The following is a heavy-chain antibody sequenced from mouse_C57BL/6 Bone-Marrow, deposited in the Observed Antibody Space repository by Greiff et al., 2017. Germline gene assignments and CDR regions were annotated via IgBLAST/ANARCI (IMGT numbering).Heavy chain of an antibody. V-gene: IGHV1-20*01. Sequence: EVKLVESGPELVKPGDSVKISCKASGYSFTGYFMNWVMQSHGQSLEWIGRINPYNGDTFYNQKFKGKATLTVDKSSSTAHMELRSLTSEDSAVYYCARTYYYAMDYWGQGTSVTVSS. J-gene: IGHJ4*01. CDR1: GYSFTGYF. CDR2: INPYNGDT. CDR3: ARTYYYAMDY.